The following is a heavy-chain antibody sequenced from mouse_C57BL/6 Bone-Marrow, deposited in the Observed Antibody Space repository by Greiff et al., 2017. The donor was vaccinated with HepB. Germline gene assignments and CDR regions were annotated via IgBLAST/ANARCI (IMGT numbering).Heavy chain of an antibody. J-gene: IGHJ1*03. Sequence: EAGGGLVQPKGSLKLSCAASGFTFNTYAMHWVRQAPGKGLEWVARIRSKSSNYATYYADSVKDRFTISRDDSQSMLYLQMNNLKTEDTAMYYCVRGGVYYYGSSFWYFDVWGTGTTVTVSS. D-gene: IGHD1-1*01. CDR1: GFTFNTYA. CDR2: IRSKSSNYAT. CDR3: VRGGVYYYGSSFWYFDV. V-gene: IGHV10-3*01.